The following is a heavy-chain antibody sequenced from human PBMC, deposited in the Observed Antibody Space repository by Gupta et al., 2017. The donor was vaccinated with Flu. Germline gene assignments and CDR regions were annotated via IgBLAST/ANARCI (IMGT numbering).Heavy chain of an antibody. J-gene: IGHJ4*02. Sequence: EVQLLESGGDSVQPGGSLRLSCAASGFTFRSYTMSWVRQAPGKGLEWVSAISDNSVYTSYADSVTVRFTISRDNSKNTLFLQLNSLRAEDTAVYYCVMGSSSARPYYFDYWGQGTLVTVSS. V-gene: IGHV3-23*01. CDR1: GFTFRSYT. CDR3: VMGSSSARPYYFDY. CDR2: ISDNSVYT. D-gene: IGHD6-6*01.